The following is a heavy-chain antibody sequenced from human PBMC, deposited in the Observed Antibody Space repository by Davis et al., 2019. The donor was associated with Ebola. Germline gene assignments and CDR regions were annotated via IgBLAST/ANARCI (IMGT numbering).Heavy chain of an antibody. J-gene: IGHJ3*02. CDR1: GYTFTYRY. D-gene: IGHD2-15*01. Sequence: SVKVSCKASGYTFTYRYLHWVRQAPGQALEWMGWITPFNGNTNYAQTFQGRVTMTRDTATDTVDMELSSLTSDDTAVYYCAKEDEAPDMWGQGTVVTVSS. CDR2: ITPFNGNT. CDR3: AKEDEAPDM. V-gene: IGHV1-45*02.